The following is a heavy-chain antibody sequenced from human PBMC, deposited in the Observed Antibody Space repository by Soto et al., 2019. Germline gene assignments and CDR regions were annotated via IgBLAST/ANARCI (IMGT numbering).Heavy chain of an antibody. CDR2: ISPDGGST. V-gene: IGHV1-46*01. Sequence: ASGKVSCKASGYDFTDHYIHWVRQAPGQGLEWMGIISPDGGSTRYSQQFQARITMTRDTSTSTVYMELSSLRSEDTAVYYCARAPQGGVIIVITSAQIDYWGQGTLVTVS. CDR3: ARAPQGGVIIVITSAQIDY. D-gene: IGHD3-10*01. CDR1: GYDFTDHY. J-gene: IGHJ4*02.